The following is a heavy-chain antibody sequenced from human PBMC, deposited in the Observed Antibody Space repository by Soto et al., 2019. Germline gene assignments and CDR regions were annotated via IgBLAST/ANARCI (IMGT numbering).Heavy chain of an antibody. J-gene: IGHJ3*02. D-gene: IGHD4-17*01. Sequence: QVQLVESGGGVVQPGRSLRLSCAASGFTFSSYAMHWVRQAPGKGLEWVAVISYDGSNKYYADSVKGRFTISRDNSKNTLYLQMNSLRAEDTAVYYCARAITVTTLRGAFDIWGQGTMVTVSS. CDR1: GFTFSSYA. CDR3: ARAITVTTLRGAFDI. CDR2: ISYDGSNK. V-gene: IGHV3-30-3*01.